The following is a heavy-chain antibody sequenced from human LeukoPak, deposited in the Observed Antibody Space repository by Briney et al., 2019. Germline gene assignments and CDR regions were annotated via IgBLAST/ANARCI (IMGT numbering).Heavy chain of an antibody. CDR2: ISGSGGST. J-gene: IGHJ4*02. CDR1: GFTFNTYA. D-gene: IGHD2-15*01. Sequence: GGSLRLSCAASGFTFNTYAMSWVRQAPGKGLEWVSAISGSGGSTYYADSVKGRFTISRDNSKNTLYLQIHSLRAEDTAVYYCAKGKGSPSSSIDWWGQGALVTVSS. CDR3: AKGKGSPSSSIDW. V-gene: IGHV3-23*01.